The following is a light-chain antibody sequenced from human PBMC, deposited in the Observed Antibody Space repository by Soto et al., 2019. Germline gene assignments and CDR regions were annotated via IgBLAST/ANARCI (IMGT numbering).Light chain of an antibody. V-gene: IGKV3-15*01. Sequence: EIVLTQSPATLSLSPGERATLSCRASQSVSRYLAWYQQKPGQAPRLLIYDTSNRATGIPARFSGSGSGTEFTLTISSLQSEDFAVYYCQQYNNWPPWTFGQGTKVDIK. CDR2: DTS. CDR3: QQYNNWPPWT. CDR1: QSVSRY. J-gene: IGKJ1*01.